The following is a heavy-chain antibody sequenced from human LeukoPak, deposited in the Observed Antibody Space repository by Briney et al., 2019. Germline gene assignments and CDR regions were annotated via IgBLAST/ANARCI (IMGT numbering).Heavy chain of an antibody. Sequence: SETLSLTCTVSGGSISSSSYYWGWIRQPPGKGLEWIGSIYYSGSTYYNPSLKSRVTISVDTSKNQFSLKLSSVTAADTAVYCCARHVRDYDILTGYSRDNWFDPWGQGTLVTVSS. CDR2: IYYSGST. J-gene: IGHJ5*02. CDR1: GGSISSSSYY. V-gene: IGHV4-39*01. D-gene: IGHD3-9*01. CDR3: ARHVRDYDILTGYSRDNWFDP.